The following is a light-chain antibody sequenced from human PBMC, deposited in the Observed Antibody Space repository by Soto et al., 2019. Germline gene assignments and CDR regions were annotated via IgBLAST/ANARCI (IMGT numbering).Light chain of an antibody. CDR2: GAS. J-gene: IGKJ2*01. CDR3: QQYNNWPKT. V-gene: IGKV3-15*01. Sequence: EIVMTQSPATLSVSPGERATLSCRASHSVSSNLAWYQQKPGQAPRLLIYGASTRATGIPARFSGSGSGTEFTLTISSLQSEDFAVYYCQQYNNWPKTFGQGTKPEIK. CDR1: HSVSSN.